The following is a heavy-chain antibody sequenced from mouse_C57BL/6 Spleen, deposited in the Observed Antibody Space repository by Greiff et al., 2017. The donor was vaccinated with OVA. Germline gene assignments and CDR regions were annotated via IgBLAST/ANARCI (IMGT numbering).Heavy chain of an antibody. J-gene: IGHJ1*03. D-gene: IGHD1-1*01. Sequence: VQLQQSGPELVKPGASVKLSCKASGYTFTSYDINWVKQRPGQGLEWIGWIYPRDGSTKYNAKFKGKATLTVATSSSTAYMDLHSLTSEDSAVYFCARSIYYYGSSYWYFDVWGTGTTVTVSS. CDR2: IYPRDGST. V-gene: IGHV1-85*01. CDR1: GYTFTSYD. CDR3: ARSIYYYGSSYWYFDV.